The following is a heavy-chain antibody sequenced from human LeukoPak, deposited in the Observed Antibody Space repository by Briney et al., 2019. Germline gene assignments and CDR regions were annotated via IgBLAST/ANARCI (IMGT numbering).Heavy chain of an antibody. Sequence: SETLSLTCTVSGGSISSYYWSWIRQPAGKGLEWIGRIYTSGSTYYNPSLKSRVTISVDTSKNQFSLKVNSVTVADTAVYYCARDGAGSSGAFDYWGQGTLATVSS. J-gene: IGHJ4*02. CDR2: IYTSGST. CDR1: GGSISSYY. D-gene: IGHD3-10*01. V-gene: IGHV4-4*07. CDR3: ARDGAGSSGAFDY.